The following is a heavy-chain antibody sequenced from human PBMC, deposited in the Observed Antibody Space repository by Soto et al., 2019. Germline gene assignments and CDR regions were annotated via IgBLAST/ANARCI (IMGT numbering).Heavy chain of an antibody. CDR1: GYTFTSYD. Sequence: QVQLVQSGAEVKNPGASVKVSCQASGYTFTSYDINWVRQATGQGLERMGWMNPNSGNTGYAQKFQGRVTMTRNTSISTAYMELSSLRSEDTAVYYCARGVGGVYVYYYYGMDVWGLGTTVTV. V-gene: IGHV1-8*01. CDR2: MNPNSGNT. CDR3: ARGVGGVYVYYYYGMDV. D-gene: IGHD5-12*01. J-gene: IGHJ6*02.